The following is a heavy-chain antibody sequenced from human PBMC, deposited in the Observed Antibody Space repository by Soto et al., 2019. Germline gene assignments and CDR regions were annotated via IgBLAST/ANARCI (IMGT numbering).Heavy chain of an antibody. CDR3: ANGGYSYSGYYYGMDV. CDR2: ISAYNGNT. D-gene: IGHD5-18*01. Sequence: QVQLVQSGAEVKKPGASVKVSCKASGYTFTSYGISWVRQAPGQGLEWMGWISAYNGNTNYAQKLQGRVTMTTDTSTSAADMELRSLRSDDTAVYYCANGGYSYSGYYYGMDVWGQGTTVTVSS. V-gene: IGHV1-18*01. CDR1: GYTFTSYG. J-gene: IGHJ6*02.